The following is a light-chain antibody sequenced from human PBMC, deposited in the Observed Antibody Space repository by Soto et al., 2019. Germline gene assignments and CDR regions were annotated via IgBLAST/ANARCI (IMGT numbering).Light chain of an antibody. J-gene: IGKJ1*01. CDR3: QQYYSYWT. V-gene: IGKV1-5*03. CDR2: KAS. CDR1: QSISSW. Sequence: DIQMTQYPSTLSASVGDRVIITCRASQSISSWLAWYQQKPGKAPKLLISKASNLESGVPPRFSGSGSGTEFTLTVSSLQPDDFATYYCQQYYSYWTFGQGTKVEIK.